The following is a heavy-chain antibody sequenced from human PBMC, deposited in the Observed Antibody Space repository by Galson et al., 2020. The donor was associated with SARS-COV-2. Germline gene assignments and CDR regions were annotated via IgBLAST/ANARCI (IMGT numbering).Heavy chain of an antibody. D-gene: IGHD3-16*01. CDR3: AKDFVWGIGYMDV. CDR2: TSATT. CDR1: GFTFSRYG. J-gene: IGHJ6*03. V-gene: IGHV3-23*01. Sequence: GGSLRLSCVASGFTFSRYGMSWVRQAPGQGLDWVATTSATTYYADSVRRRFIISRDDSKNTLYLQMNGLSADDTAVYYCAKDFVWGIGYMDVWGPGTTVTVSS.